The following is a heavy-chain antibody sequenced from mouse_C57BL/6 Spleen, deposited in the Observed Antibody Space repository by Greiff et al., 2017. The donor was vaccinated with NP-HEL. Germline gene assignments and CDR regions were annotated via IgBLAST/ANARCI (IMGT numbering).Heavy chain of an antibody. D-gene: IGHD1-1*01. CDR3: ASPVITTVVATDAMDY. V-gene: IGHV1-81*01. Sequence: VKLMESGAELARPGASVKLSCKASGYTFTSYGISWVKQRTGQGLEWIGEIYPRSGNTYYNEKFKGKATLTADKSSSTAYMELRSLTSEDSAVYFCASPVITTVVATDAMDYWGQGTSVTVSS. J-gene: IGHJ4*01. CDR1: GYTFTSYG. CDR2: IYPRSGNT.